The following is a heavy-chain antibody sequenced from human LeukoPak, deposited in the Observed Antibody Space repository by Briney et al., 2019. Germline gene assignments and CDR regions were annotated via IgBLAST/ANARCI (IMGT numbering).Heavy chain of an antibody. CDR3: ARERVSAGTMDY. Sequence: SETLSLTCTVSGGSISSYYWSWIRQPPGKGLEWIGYIYYSGSTNYNPSLKSRVTISVDTSKNQFSLKLSSVTAADTAVYYCARERVSAGTMDYWGQGTLVTVSS. CDR2: IYYSGST. V-gene: IGHV4-59*01. D-gene: IGHD1-7*01. CDR1: GGSISSYY. J-gene: IGHJ4*02.